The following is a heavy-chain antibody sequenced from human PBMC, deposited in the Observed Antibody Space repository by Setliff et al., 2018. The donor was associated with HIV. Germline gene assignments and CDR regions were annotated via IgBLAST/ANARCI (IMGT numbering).Heavy chain of an antibody. CDR1: GYTFIGYK. J-gene: IGHJ4*02. CDR2: INPNSGGT. Sequence: ASVKVSCKASGYTFIGYKMHWVRQAPGQGLEWMGWINPNSGGTNYAQKFQGRVIMTRDTSTSTAYMELSRLRSDDTAVYYCARALDSSADIEGYFDFWGQGMLVTVSS. D-gene: IGHD2-15*01. CDR3: ARALDSSADIEGYFDF. V-gene: IGHV1-2*02.